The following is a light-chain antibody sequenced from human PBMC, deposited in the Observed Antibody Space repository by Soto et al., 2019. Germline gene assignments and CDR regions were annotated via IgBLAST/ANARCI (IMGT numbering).Light chain of an antibody. Sequence: DIQMTQSPSTRSASVGDRVTMTCRASQSISNSLAWYQQQPGKAPKLLIHRASALQSGVPSRFSGSGSGTEFTLTIDSLQPDDFATFYCQQYSTYPLTFGGGTRVDIK. J-gene: IGKJ4*01. CDR3: QQYSTYPLT. CDR1: QSISNS. V-gene: IGKV1-5*03. CDR2: RAS.